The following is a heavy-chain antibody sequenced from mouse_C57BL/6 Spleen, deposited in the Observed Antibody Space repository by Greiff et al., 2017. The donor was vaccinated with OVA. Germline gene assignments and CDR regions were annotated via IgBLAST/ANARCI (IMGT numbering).Heavy chain of an antibody. D-gene: IGHD2-2*01. CDR3: ARHEGDYGYAWFAY. V-gene: IGHV1-62-2*01. Sequence: VKLVESGAELVKPGASVKLSCKASGYTFTEYTIHWVKQRSGQGLEWIGWFYPGSGSIKYNEKFKDEATLTADKSSSTVYMELSRLTSEDSAVYFCARHEGDYGYAWFAYWGQGTLVTVSA. CDR2: FYPGSGSI. J-gene: IGHJ3*01. CDR1: GYTFTEYT.